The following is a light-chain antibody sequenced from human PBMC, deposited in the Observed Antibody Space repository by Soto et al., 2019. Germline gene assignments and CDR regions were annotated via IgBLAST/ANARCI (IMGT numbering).Light chain of an antibody. Sequence: EIVLTPSPATLSFSPGERATLFCRASQSVSSYMAWYQQKSGQAPRLLIYDASNRATGIPARFSGSGSGTDFTLTIRSLEPEDFAVYFCQQRSNWPPITFGQGTRLEIK. J-gene: IGKJ5*01. CDR2: DAS. CDR3: QQRSNWPPIT. CDR1: QSVSSY. V-gene: IGKV3-11*01.